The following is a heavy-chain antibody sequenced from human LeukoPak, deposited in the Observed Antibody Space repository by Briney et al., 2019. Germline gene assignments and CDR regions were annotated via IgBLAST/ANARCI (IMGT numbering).Heavy chain of an antibody. J-gene: IGHJ3*02. CDR1: DDSFSSHY. CDR3: ARDLVTVTKGFDI. Sequence: PSETLSLTCAVSDDSFSSHYWAWIRQPPGKGLEWIGYISYIGSTNYNPSLKSRVTISIDTSKNQFSLKLSSVTAADTAVYYCARDLVTVTKGFDIWGQGTMVSVSS. CDR2: ISYIGST. D-gene: IGHD4-17*01. V-gene: IGHV4-59*11.